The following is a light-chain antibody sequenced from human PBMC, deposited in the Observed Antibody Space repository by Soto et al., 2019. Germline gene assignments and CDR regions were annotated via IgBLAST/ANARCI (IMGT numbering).Light chain of an antibody. Sequence: EVVLTQSPGTLSLSPGERATLSCRASQSVSNNYLAWYQQKPGQSPKLLIFGSSDRATGIPDRFSGSGSGTDLTLTISSMEPEDFAVYYCQQYGSSPPYTFGQGTKLEIK. CDR2: GSS. V-gene: IGKV3-20*01. J-gene: IGKJ2*01. CDR1: QSVSNNY. CDR3: QQYGSSPPYT.